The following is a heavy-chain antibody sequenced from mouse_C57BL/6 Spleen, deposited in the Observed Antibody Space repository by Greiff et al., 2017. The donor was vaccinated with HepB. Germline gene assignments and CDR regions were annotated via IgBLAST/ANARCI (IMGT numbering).Heavy chain of an antibody. V-gene: IGHV14-4*01. Sequence: EVKLQQSGAELVRPGASAKLSCTASGFNIKDDYMHWVKQRPEQGLEWIGWIDPENGDTEYASKFQGKATITADTSSNTAYLQLSSLTSEDTAVYYCTRDYYYGSSYAWFAYWGQGTLVTVSA. CDR3: TRDYYYGSSYAWFAY. CDR2: IDPENGDT. D-gene: IGHD1-1*01. J-gene: IGHJ3*01. CDR1: GFNIKDDY.